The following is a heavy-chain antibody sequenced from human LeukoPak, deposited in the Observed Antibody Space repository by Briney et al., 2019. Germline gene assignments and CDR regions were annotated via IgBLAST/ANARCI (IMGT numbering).Heavy chain of an antibody. Sequence: GRSLRLSCAASGFTFDDYAMHWVRQAPGKGLEWVSGISWNSGSIGYADSVKGRFTISRDNAKNSLYLQMNSLRAEDTALYYCARGTYDYGGNSVPFDYWGQGTLVTVSS. D-gene: IGHD4-23*01. V-gene: IGHV3-9*01. CDR1: GFTFDDYA. CDR2: ISWNSGSI. J-gene: IGHJ4*02. CDR3: ARGTYDYGGNSVPFDY.